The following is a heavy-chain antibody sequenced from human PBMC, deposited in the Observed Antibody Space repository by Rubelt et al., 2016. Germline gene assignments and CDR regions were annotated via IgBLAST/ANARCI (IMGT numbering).Heavy chain of an antibody. D-gene: IGHD1-26*01. J-gene: IGHJ4*02. Sequence: QVQLVQSGAEVKKPGASVKVSCKASGYTFTSYAMHWVRQAPGQRLEWMGWINAGNGNTKYSQKFQGRVTITRDTAASTAYMELSSLRSEDSAVYYCARDIYSGSYYGYWGQGTLVTVSS. V-gene: IGHV1-3*01. CDR1: GYTFTSYA. CDR3: ARDIYSGSYYGY. CDR2: INAGNGNT.